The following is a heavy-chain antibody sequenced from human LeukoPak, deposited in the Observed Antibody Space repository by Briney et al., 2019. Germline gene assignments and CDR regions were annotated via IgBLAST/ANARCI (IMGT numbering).Heavy chain of an antibody. V-gene: IGHV3-11*06. CDR2: ISSSSHT. D-gene: IGHD6-19*01. CDR3: ARASSSGWYEGVDY. Sequence: NPGGSLRLSCAASGFTFSDYYMSWIRQAPGKGLEWVSYISSSSHTNYADSVKGRFTISRDNAKNSLYLQMNSLRAEDTAVYYCARASSSGWYEGVDYWGQGTLVTVSS. J-gene: IGHJ4*02. CDR1: GFTFSDYY.